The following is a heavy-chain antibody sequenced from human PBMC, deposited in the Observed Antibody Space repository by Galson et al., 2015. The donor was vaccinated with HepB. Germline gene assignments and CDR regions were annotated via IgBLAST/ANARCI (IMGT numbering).Heavy chain of an antibody. Sequence: SLRLSCAASGFTFSSYAMHWVRQAPGKGLEWVAVISYDGSNKYYADSVKGRFTISRDNSKNTLYLQMNSLRAEDTAVYYCARVVPTYYDSSGYSDYWGQGTLVTVSS. CDR1: GFTFSSYA. J-gene: IGHJ4*02. CDR3: ARVVPTYYDSSGYSDY. D-gene: IGHD3-22*01. CDR2: ISYDGSNK. V-gene: IGHV3-30*04.